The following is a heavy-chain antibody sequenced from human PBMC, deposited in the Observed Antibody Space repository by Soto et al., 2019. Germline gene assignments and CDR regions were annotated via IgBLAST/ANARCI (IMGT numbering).Heavy chain of an antibody. CDR2: ISYDGSNK. CDR1: GFTFSSYA. Sequence: QVQLVESGGGVVQPGRSLRLSCAASGFTFSSYAMHWVRQAPGKGLERVAVISYDGSNKYYADSVKGRFTISRDNSKNSLYLQINSLRAEDTAVYYCARKSSPDSSGYYWPTYYYYYYGMGVWGQGTTVTVSS. CDR3: ARKSSPDSSGYYWPTYYYYYYGMGV. D-gene: IGHD3-22*01. J-gene: IGHJ6*02. V-gene: IGHV3-30-3*01.